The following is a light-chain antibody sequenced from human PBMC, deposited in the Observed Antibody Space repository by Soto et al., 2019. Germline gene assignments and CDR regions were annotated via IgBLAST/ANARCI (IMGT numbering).Light chain of an antibody. CDR3: SSYTSSSTLVV. V-gene: IGLV2-8*01. J-gene: IGLJ2*01. CDR2: EVS. CDR1: SSDVGAYNY. Sequence: QSVLTQPPSASGSPGQSVTISCIGTSSDVGAYNYVSWYQQLPGKAPKLIIYEVSKRPSGVPDRFSGSKSGNTASLTVSGLQAEDEADYYCSSYTSSSTLVVFGGGTKVTVL.